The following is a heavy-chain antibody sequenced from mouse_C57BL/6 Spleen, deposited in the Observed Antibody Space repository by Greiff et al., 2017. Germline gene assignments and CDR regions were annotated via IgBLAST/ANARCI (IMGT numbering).Heavy chain of an antibody. Sequence: ESGPGLVKPSQSLSLTCSVTGYSITSGYYWNWIRQFPGNKLEWMGYISYDGSNNYNPSLKNRISITRDTSKNQFFLKLNSVTTEDTATYYCAIYGYPNAMDYWGQGTSVTVSS. D-gene: IGHD2-2*01. CDR3: AIYGYPNAMDY. J-gene: IGHJ4*01. V-gene: IGHV3-6*01. CDR2: ISYDGSN. CDR1: GYSITSGYY.